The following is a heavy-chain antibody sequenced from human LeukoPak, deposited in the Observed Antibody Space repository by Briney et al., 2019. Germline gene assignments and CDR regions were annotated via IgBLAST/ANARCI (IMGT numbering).Heavy chain of an antibody. J-gene: IGHJ4*02. CDR2: ISAYNGNT. D-gene: IGHD1-26*01. CDR3: ARGRPGEWELLYFDY. CDR1: GYTFTSYG. Sequence: ASVKVSCKASGYTFTSYGISWVRQAPGQGLEWMGWISAYNGNTNYAQKLQGRVTMTTDTSTSTAYMELRSLRSDDTAVYYCARGRPGEWELLYFDYWGQGTLVTVSS. V-gene: IGHV1-18*01.